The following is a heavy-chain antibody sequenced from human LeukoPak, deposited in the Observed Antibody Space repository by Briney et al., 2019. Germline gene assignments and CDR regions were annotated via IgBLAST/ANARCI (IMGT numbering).Heavy chain of an antibody. Sequence: PGGSLRLSCAASKFTVSSKYMSWVRQAPGKGLEWVSVIYSGGSTHCADSVKGRFTISRDNSKNTLYLQMNSLRAEDTAVYYCASLYYGGNNFDYWGQGTLVTVSS. CDR2: IYSGGST. J-gene: IGHJ4*02. CDR3: ASLYYGGNNFDY. D-gene: IGHD4-23*01. V-gene: IGHV3-66*01. CDR1: KFTVSSKY.